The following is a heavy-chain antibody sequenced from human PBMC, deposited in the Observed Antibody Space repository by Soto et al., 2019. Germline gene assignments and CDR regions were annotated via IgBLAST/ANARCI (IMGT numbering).Heavy chain of an antibody. Sequence: TSETLSLTCTVSGGSISSSSYYWGWIRQPPGKGLEWIGSIYYSGSTYYNPSLKSRVTISVDTSKNQFSLKLSSVTAADTAVYYCARFGVRGVSNYYGMDVWGQGTTVTVSS. D-gene: IGHD3-10*01. CDR1: GGSISSSSYY. CDR2: IYYSGST. V-gene: IGHV4-39*01. CDR3: ARFGVRGVSNYYGMDV. J-gene: IGHJ6*02.